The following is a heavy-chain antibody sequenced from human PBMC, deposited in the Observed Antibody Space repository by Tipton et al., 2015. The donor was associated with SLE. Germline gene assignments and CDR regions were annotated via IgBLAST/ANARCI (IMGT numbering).Heavy chain of an antibody. J-gene: IGHJ6*02. V-gene: IGHV4-34*01. CDR2: INHSGST. CDR1: GGSFSGYY. CDR3: ARGFPIVVVPAAIQYGMDV. Sequence: TLSLTCAVYGGSFSGYYWSWIRQPPGKGLEWIGEINHSGSTNYNPSLKSRVTISVDTSKNQFSLKLSSVTAADTAVYYCARGFPIVVVPAAIQYGMDVWGQGTTVTVSS. D-gene: IGHD2-2*02.